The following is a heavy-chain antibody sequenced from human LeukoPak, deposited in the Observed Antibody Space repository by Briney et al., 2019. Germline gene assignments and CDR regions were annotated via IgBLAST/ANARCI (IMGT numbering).Heavy chain of an antibody. Sequence: GESLKTSCKGPGYSFISYWLGWVRQMPGKGLERRGNIYPGDSDTRYSPAFQGQATIAADKSISTAYLQWSSLKASDTAMYYCARLPYCSSATCHNHWFDSWGQGTLVTVSS. J-gene: IGHJ5*01. D-gene: IGHD2-2*01. V-gene: IGHV5-51*01. CDR3: ARLPYCSSATCHNHWFDS. CDR2: IYPGDSDT. CDR1: GYSFISYW.